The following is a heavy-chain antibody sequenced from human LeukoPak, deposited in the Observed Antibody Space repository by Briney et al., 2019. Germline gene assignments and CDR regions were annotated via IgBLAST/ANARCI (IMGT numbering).Heavy chain of an antibody. D-gene: IGHD5-24*01. CDR2: INHSGST. CDR1: GGSISSGDYY. Sequence: SETLSLTCTVSGGSISSGDYYWSWIRQPPGKGLEWIGEINHSGSTNYNPSLKSRVTISVDTSKNQFSLKLSSVTAADTAVYYCARDGYNSAPNVFDIWGQGTMVTVSS. J-gene: IGHJ3*02. CDR3: ARDGYNSAPNVFDI. V-gene: IGHV4-39*07.